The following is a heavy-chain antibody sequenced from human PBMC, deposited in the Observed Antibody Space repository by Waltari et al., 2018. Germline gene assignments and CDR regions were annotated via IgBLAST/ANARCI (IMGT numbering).Heavy chain of an antibody. V-gene: IGHV3-74*01. CDR2: INSGGGST. CDR3: ARGPGSYVYDYYYYYMSV. D-gene: IGHD5-18*01. CDR1: GFTFSNYW. J-gene: IGHJ6*03. Sequence: EVQLVESGGGLVQPGGSLRLSCAASGFTFSNYWMHWVRQAPGKGLVWVSRINSGGGSTTYADSVRGRFTISRAHSPPTLYLQLHTLRAEDTAVSYCARGPGSYVYDYYYYYMSVWGKGTTVTVSS.